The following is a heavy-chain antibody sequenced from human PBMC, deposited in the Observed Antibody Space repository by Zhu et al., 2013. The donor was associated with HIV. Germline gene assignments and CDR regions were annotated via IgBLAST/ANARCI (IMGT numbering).Heavy chain of an antibody. J-gene: IGHJ6*02. Sequence: QVQLVQSGADMKKPGASVTVSCKASGYTFTGNYIHWVRQAPGQGLEWVGWINPKSGASNYAQQFLGRVTMTGDTSISTAYMELSRLRSDDTAVYYCARDSSDINYYYYAMDVWGQGTTVTVSS. CDR1: GYTFTGNY. V-gene: IGHV1-2*02. CDR2: INPKSGAS. CDR3: ARDSSDINYYYYAMDV. D-gene: IGHD6-19*01.